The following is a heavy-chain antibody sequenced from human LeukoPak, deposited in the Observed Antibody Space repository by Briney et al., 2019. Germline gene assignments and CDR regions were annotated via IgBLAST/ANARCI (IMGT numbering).Heavy chain of an antibody. CDR3: ARVDCSSTSCVYFDP. CDR2: IYGST. CDR1: GGSIRSYY. D-gene: IGHD2-2*01. J-gene: IGHJ5*02. V-gene: IGHV4-59*01. Sequence: PSETLSLTCTVSGGSIRSYYWSWIRQPPGKGLEWIGYIYGSTNYNPSLKSRVTISVDTSKNQFSLTLSSVTAADTAVYYCARVDCSSTSCVYFDPWGQGILVTVSS.